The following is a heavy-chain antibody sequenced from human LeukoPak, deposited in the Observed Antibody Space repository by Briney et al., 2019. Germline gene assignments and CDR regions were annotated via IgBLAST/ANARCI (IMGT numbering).Heavy chain of an antibody. D-gene: IGHD3-22*01. CDR2: IIPIFGTA. CDR1: GGTFSSYA. J-gene: IGHJ4*02. V-gene: IGHV1-69*06. Sequence: SVKVSCKASGGTFSSYAISWVRQAPGQGHEWMGGIIPIFGTANYAQKFQGRVTITADKSTSTAYMELSSLRSEDTAVYYCARISNYYDSSGYWGQGTLVTVSS. CDR3: ARISNYYDSSGY.